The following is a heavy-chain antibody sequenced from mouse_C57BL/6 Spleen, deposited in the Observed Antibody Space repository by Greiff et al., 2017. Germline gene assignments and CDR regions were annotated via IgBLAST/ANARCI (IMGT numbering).Heavy chain of an antibody. CDR2: ISSGSSTI. CDR1: GFTFSDYG. CDR3: ASYGSSWGFAY. D-gene: IGHD1-1*01. J-gene: IGHJ3*01. V-gene: IGHV5-17*01. Sequence: EVKLVESGGGLVKPGGSLKLSCAASGFTFSDYGMHWVRQAPEKGLEWVAYISSGSSTIYYADTVKGRFTISRDNAKNTLFLQMTSLRSEDTAMYYCASYGSSWGFAYWGQGTLVTVSA.